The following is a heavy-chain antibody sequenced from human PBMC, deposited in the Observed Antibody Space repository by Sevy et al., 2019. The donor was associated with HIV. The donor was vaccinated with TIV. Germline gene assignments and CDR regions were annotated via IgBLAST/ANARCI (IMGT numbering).Heavy chain of an antibody. V-gene: IGHV1-24*01. CDR2: FDPEQGER. J-gene: IGHJ4*02. Sequence: ASVKVSCKVSGYILSELSMHWVRQAPGKGLEWMGGFDPEQGERMYVQKFQGRVTMTEDKSTDTAYLDLSSLRAEDTALYYCACDKVRGDRGVFFDFWGQGTLVTVSS. D-gene: IGHD3-10*01. CDR1: GYILSELS. CDR3: ACDKVRGDRGVFFDF.